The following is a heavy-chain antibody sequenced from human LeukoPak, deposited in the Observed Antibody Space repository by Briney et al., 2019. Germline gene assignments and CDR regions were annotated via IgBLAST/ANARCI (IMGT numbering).Heavy chain of an antibody. J-gene: IGHJ4*02. CDR2: IDSSGGYM. Sequence: GGSLRLSCAASGFTFSSYSMNWVRQAPGKGLEWVSSIDSSGGYMFYADSVKGRFIISGDNAKDSLYLQMNSLRVEDTAVYYCLRGDRRDYWGQGTLVTVSS. CDR1: GFTFSSYS. V-gene: IGHV3-21*06. CDR3: LRGDRRDY.